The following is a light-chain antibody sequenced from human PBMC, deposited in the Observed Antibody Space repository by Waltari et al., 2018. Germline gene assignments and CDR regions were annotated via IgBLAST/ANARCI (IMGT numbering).Light chain of an antibody. CDR3: QQFNSYPWT. CDR2: KAS. V-gene: IGKV1-5*03. CDR1: QDIGVW. Sequence: DIQMTQSPSTLSASVEDRVTITCRASQDIGVWLAWYQQKPGRAPDLLIYKASIIQSGVPSRFSGSGSGTEFTLTISSLQPDDFATYYCQQFNSYPWTFGLGTKVEI. J-gene: IGKJ1*01.